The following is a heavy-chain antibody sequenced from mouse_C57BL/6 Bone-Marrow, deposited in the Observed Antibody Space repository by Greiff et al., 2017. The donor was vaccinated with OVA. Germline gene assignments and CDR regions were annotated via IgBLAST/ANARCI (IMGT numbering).Heavy chain of an antibody. Sequence: QVQLQQSGAELVRPGASVTLSCKASGYTFTDYEMHWVKQTPVHGLEWIGAIDPETGGTAYNQKFKGKAILTADKSSSTAYMELRSLTSEDSAVYYCTSPITTVVGYFDVWGTGTTVTVSS. D-gene: IGHD1-1*01. CDR3: TSPITTVVGYFDV. CDR2: IDPETGGT. CDR1: GYTFTDYE. V-gene: IGHV1-15*01. J-gene: IGHJ1*03.